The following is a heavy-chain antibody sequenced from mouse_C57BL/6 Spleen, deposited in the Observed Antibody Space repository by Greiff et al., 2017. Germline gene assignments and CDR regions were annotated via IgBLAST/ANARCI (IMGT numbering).Heavy chain of an antibody. CDR2: IRSKSSNYAT. CDR1: GFPFHTYA. CDR3: VRKTGYYAMDD. J-gene: IGHJ4*01. V-gene: IGHV10-3*01. D-gene: IGHD4-1*01. Sequence: EVNVVESGGGLVQPQGSLKLSCAASGFPFHTYAMHWVRPAPGKGLEWVARIRSKSSNYATSYADSVTDRFTISRDDSQSMLYLQMNNLKTEDTARYYCVRKTGYYAMDDWGQGTAVTGSS.